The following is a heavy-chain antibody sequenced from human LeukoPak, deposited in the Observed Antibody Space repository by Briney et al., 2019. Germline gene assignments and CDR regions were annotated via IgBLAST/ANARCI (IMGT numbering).Heavy chain of an antibody. Sequence: GGSLRLSCAASGFTVRSNYMSWVRQAPGKGLKWVSVIYSGGGTYYADSVKGRFTISRDNSKNTLYLQMNSLRAEDTAVYYCARDPGGEPGSSPEDYWGQGTLVTVSS. CDR1: GFTVRSNY. V-gene: IGHV3-66*01. J-gene: IGHJ4*02. CDR2: IYSGGGT. D-gene: IGHD1-14*01. CDR3: ARDPGGEPGSSPEDY.